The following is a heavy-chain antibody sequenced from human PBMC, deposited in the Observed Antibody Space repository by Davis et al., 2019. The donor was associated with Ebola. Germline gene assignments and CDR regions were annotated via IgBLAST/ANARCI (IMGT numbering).Heavy chain of an antibody. J-gene: IGHJ5*02. D-gene: IGHD2-2*01. Sequence: ASVKVSCKASGYTFTGYYMHWVRQAPGQGLEWMGWINPNSGGTNYAQKFQGRVTMTRDTSISTAYMELSRLRSDDTAVYYCARPPLGYCSSTSCPSPWFDPWGQGTLVTVSS. CDR2: INPNSGGT. CDR1: GYTFTGYY. CDR3: ARPPLGYCSSTSCPSPWFDP. V-gene: IGHV1-2*02.